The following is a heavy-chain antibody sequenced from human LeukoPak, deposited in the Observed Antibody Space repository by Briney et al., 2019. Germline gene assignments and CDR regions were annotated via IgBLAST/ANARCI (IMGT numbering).Heavy chain of an antibody. J-gene: IGHJ4*02. CDR1: GFSLRTSGVG. CDR2: IYWNDDK. V-gene: IGHV2-5*01. D-gene: IGHD3-3*01. Sequence: ESGPTLVKPTQTLTLTCTFSGFSLRTSGVGVGWIRQPPGKALEWLSLIYWNDDKRYSPSLKSRLTITKDTSKNQVVLTMTNMDPVDTATYYCARSFSGITIFGVVITPFDYWGQGTLVTVSS. CDR3: ARSFSGITIFGVVITPFDY.